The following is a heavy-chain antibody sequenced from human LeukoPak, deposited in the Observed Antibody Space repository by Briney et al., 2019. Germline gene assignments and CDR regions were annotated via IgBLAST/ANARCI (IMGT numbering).Heavy chain of an antibody. J-gene: IGHJ2*01. Sequence: GGSLRLSCAASGFTFDDYAMHWVRQAPGKGLEWVSGISWNSGSIGYADSVKGRFTISRDNAKNSLYLQMNSLRAEDTALYYCAKDGQSMVRDFDLWGRGTLVTVSS. CDR3: AKDGQSMVRDFDL. CDR2: ISWNSGSI. V-gene: IGHV3-9*01. CDR1: GFTFDDYA. D-gene: IGHD3-10*01.